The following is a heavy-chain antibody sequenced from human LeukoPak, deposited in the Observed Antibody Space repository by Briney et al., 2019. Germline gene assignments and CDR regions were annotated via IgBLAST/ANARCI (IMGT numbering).Heavy chain of an antibody. CDR3: ANGGTYSSGP. CDR1: GFTFSSYA. CDR2: IKPDGSAQ. V-gene: IGHV3-7*01. J-gene: IGHJ5*02. D-gene: IGHD3-22*01. Sequence: PGGSLRLSCAASGFTFSSYAMSWVRQAPWKGLEWVATIKPDGSAQYYVDSVKGRFTISRDNAKNSLFLQINSLRAEDTAVYYCANGGTYSSGPWGQGTLVTVSS.